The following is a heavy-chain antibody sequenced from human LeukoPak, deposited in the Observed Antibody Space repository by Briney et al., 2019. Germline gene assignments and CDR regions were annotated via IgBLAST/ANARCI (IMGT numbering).Heavy chain of an antibody. V-gene: IGHV3-43*01. CDR3: AKDRGGQQLVSALDY. CDR2: ISWDGGST. J-gene: IGHJ4*02. CDR1: GFTFDDYT. Sequence: GGSLRLSCAASGFTFDDYTMHWVRQAPGKGLEWVSLISWDGGSTYYADSVKGRFTISRDNSKNSLYLQMNSLRTEDTALYYCAKDRGGQQLVSALDYWGQGTLVTVSS. D-gene: IGHD6-13*01.